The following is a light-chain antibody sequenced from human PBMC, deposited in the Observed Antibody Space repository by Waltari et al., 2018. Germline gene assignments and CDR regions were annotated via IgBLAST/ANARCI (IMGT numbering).Light chain of an antibody. J-gene: IGKJ1*01. CDR3: HQYNNWPPGGT. Sequence: EIVMTQSPAPLSVSPGERATLSCRASQSVGINLAWYQQKPGQAPRLLISTASTRATGIPARFSGSGSGTEFTLTINSLQSEDSAIYYCHQYNNWPPGGTFGQGTKVELK. V-gene: IGKV3-15*01. CDR2: TAS. CDR1: QSVGIN.